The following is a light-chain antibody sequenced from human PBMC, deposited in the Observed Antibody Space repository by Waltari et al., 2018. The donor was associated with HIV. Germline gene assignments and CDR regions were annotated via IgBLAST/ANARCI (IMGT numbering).Light chain of an antibody. V-gene: IGLV3-19*01. J-gene: IGLJ2*01. CDR2: GRN. CDR3: NSRDRSGYLHVL. Sequence: SSELTQGPAVSVALGPTVRITCQGASLRFYYASWYQQKPGQAPVLVIYGRNNRPSGIPARFSGSRSGNTASLTITGAQAEDEADYYCNSRDRSGYLHVLFGGGTKLTVL. CDR1: SLRFYY.